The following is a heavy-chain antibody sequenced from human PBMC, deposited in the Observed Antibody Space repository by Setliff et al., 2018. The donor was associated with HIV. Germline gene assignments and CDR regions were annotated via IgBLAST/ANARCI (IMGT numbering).Heavy chain of an antibody. CDR2: ISSSSSSYT. J-gene: IGHJ3*02. Sequence: GGSLRLSCTASGFTFGDYYMTWIRQAPGKGLEWVSYISSSSSSYTNYADSVKGRFTISRDNAKNSLYLQRNSLRAEDTAVYYCARDRRAVSRSVAPAANHAFDIWGQGTMVTVS. CDR1: GFTFGDYY. CDR3: ARDRRAVSRSVAPAANHAFDI. V-gene: IGHV3-11*06. D-gene: IGHD2-2*01.